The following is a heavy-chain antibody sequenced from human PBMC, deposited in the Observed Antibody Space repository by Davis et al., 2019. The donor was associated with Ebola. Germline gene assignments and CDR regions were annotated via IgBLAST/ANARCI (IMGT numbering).Heavy chain of an antibody. CDR2: ISFDGANR. V-gene: IGHV3-30*18. D-gene: IGHD3-9*01. CDR3: AKGLRDISTGSSYFYYGMDV. J-gene: IGHJ6*04. Sequence: GESLKISCEASGFTFNSYGIHWVRHTPGKGLDWVAVISFDGANRYYSDSVKGRFTISRHNYRKTVYLQMDSLRPEDTAVYYCAKGLRDISTGSSYFYYGMDVWGKGTTVTVSS. CDR1: GFTFNSYG.